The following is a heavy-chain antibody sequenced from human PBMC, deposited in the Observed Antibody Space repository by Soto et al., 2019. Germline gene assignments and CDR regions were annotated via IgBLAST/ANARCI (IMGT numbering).Heavy chain of an antibody. CDR3: ARNTYYYDSSGYHCDH. J-gene: IGHJ4*02. CDR2: ISASNGNT. CDR1: GYTFTSHG. Sequence: GASVKVSCKASGYTFTSHGINWVRQAPGQGLEWMGWISASNGNTNYAQKFQGRVIMTRDTSTSTAYMELRSLSSDDTAVYYCARNTYYYDSSGYHCDHWGQGTLVTVSS. V-gene: IGHV1-18*01. D-gene: IGHD3-22*01.